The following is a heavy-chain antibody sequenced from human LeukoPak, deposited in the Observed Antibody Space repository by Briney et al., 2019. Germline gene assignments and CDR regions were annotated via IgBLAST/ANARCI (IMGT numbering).Heavy chain of an antibody. J-gene: IGHJ6*02. V-gene: IGHV3-73*01. CDR2: IRSKANSYAT. CDR1: GFTFSGSA. Sequence: GGSLRLSCAASGFTFSGSAMHWVRQASGKGLEWVGRIRSKANSYATAYAASVKGRFTISRDDSKNTAYLQMNSLKTEDTAVYYCARVYGDGFTFDGMDVWGQGTTVTVSS. CDR3: ARVYGDGFTFDGMDV. D-gene: IGHD2-8*01.